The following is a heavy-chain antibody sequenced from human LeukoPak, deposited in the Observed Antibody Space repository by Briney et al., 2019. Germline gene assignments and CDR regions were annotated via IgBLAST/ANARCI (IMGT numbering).Heavy chain of an antibody. Sequence: SETLSLTCTVSGGSISSYYWSWIRQPPGKGLEWIGYIYYSGSTNYNPSLKSRVTISVDTSKNQFSLKLSSVTAADTAVYYCARDAHHYDILTGYSDAFDIWGQGTMVTVSS. CDR3: ARDAHHYDILTGYSDAFDI. V-gene: IGHV4-59*01. CDR2: IYYSGST. D-gene: IGHD3-9*01. J-gene: IGHJ3*02. CDR1: GGSISSYY.